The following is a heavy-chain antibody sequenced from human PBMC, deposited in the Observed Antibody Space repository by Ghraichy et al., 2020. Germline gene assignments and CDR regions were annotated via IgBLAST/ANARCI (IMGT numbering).Heavy chain of an antibody. CDR1: GGSISSGGYY. CDR2: IYYSGST. Sequence: TLSLTCTVSGGSISSGGYYWSWIRQHPGKGLEWIGYIYYSGSTYYNPSLKSRVTISVDTSKNQFSLKLSSVTAADTAVYYCASQTVTTTARPFDYWGQGTLVTVSS. J-gene: IGHJ4*02. V-gene: IGHV4-31*03. D-gene: IGHD4-11*01. CDR3: ASQTVTTTARPFDY.